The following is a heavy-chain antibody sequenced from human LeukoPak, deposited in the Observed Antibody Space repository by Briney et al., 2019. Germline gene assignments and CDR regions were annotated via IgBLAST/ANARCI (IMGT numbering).Heavy chain of an antibody. CDR3: ARESPIAAAGDVDAFDI. D-gene: IGHD6-13*01. CDR1: GFTFSSYE. J-gene: IGHJ3*02. CDR2: ISSSGSTI. Sequence: GGSLRLSCAASGFTFSSYEMNWVRQAPGKGLEWVSYISSSGSTIYYADSVKGRFTISRDNSKNTLYLQMNSLRAEDTAVYYCARESPIAAAGDVDAFDIWGQGTMVTVSS. V-gene: IGHV3-48*03.